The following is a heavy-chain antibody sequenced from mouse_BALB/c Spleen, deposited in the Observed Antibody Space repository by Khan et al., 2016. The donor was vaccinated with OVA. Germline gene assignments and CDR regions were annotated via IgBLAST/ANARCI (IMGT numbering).Heavy chain of an antibody. CDR3: ARAYYRYDGYYAMDF. CDR2: IWAGGGT. V-gene: IGHV2-6-4*01. CDR1: GFSLSRYN. Sequence: QVQLKQSGPGLMAPSQSLSITCTVSGFSLSRYNIHWVRQPPGKGLEWLGMIWAGGGTDYNSTLKSRLNISKDNSKSQVFLKMNSLQTDDTAMYYCARAYYRYDGYYAMDFWGQGTSVTVSS. J-gene: IGHJ4*01. D-gene: IGHD2-14*01.